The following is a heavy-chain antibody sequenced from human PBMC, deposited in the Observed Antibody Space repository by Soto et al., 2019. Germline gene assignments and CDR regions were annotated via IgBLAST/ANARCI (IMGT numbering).Heavy chain of an antibody. CDR3: ARCENSNYSPYRWFDP. CDR1: GGTFSSYA. Sequence: ASVKVSCKASGGTFSSYAISWVRQAPGQGLEWMGGIIPIFGTANYAQKFQGRVTITADESTSTAYMELSSLRSEDTAVYYCARCENSNYSPYRWFDPWGQGTLVTVSS. D-gene: IGHD4-4*01. CDR2: IIPIFGTA. J-gene: IGHJ5*02. V-gene: IGHV1-69*13.